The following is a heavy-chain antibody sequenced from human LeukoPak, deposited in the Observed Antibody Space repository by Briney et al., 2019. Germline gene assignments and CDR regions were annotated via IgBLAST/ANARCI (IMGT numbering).Heavy chain of an antibody. CDR3: ARELSEMATISPFDY. CDR2: ISGSGGST. J-gene: IGHJ4*02. V-gene: IGHV3-23*01. D-gene: IGHD5-24*01. CDR1: GVTFSSYA. Sequence: GGSLRLSCAASGVTFSSYAMSWVRQAPGKGLEWVSAISGSGGSTYYADTAKGRFTISRDNSKNTLYLQMNSLRAEDTAVYYCARELSEMATISPFDYWGQGTLVTVSS.